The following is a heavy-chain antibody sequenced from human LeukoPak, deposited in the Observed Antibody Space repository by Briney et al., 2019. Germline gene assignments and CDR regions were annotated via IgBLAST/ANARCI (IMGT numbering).Heavy chain of an antibody. V-gene: IGHV3-66*02. D-gene: IGHD5-18*01. CDR3: ARDYGEYSYGFYYYYMDV. CDR2: IYSGGST. J-gene: IGHJ6*03. Sequence: GGSLRLSCAASGFTVSSNYMSWVRQAPGKGLEWVSVIYSGGSTYYADSVKGRFTISRDNSKNTLYLQMNSLRAEDTAVCYCARDYGEYSYGFYYYYMDVWGKGTTVTVSS. CDR1: GFTVSSNY.